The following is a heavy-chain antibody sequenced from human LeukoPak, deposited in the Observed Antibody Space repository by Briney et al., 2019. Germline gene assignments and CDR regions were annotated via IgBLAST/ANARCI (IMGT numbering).Heavy chain of an antibody. CDR1: GFTASDNY. J-gene: IGHJ4*02. CDR3: ARAAGGGGNRCDY. D-gene: IGHD4-23*01. V-gene: IGHV3-53*01. CDR2: IYSGGST. Sequence: GGSLRLSCAASGFTASDNYMSWVRQAPGKGLEWVSVIYSGGSTYYADSVKGRFSISRDNSKNTLYLQTNSLRAEDTAVYYCARAAGGGGNRCDYWGQGTLVTVSS.